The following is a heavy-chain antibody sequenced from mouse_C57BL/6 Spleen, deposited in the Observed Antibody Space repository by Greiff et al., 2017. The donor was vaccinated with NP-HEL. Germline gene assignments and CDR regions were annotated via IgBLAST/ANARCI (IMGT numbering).Heavy chain of an antibody. V-gene: IGHV1-26*01. Sequence: VQLQQSGPELVKPGASVKISCKASGYTFTDYYMNWVKQSHGKSLEWIGDINPNNGGTSYNQKFKGKATLTVDKSSSTAYMELRSLTSEDSAVYYCARRHYGSSVGFAYWGQGTLVTVSA. CDR3: ARRHYGSSVGFAY. CDR2: INPNNGGT. CDR1: GYTFTDYY. J-gene: IGHJ3*01. D-gene: IGHD1-1*01.